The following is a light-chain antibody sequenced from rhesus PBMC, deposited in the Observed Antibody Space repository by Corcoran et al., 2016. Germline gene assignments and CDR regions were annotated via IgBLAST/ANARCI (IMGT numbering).Light chain of an antibody. CDR3: LQHSNWPS. CDR2: GAS. Sequence: EIVMTQSPATLSLSPGERATLSCRASQSVSSSLAWYQQKPGQAPRLLIYGASRRATGIPDRFSGRGSGTDFTLTISSLEPEDVAVYYCLQHSNWPSFGQGTKVEIK. J-gene: IGKJ2*01. CDR1: QSVSSS. V-gene: IGKV3-24*01.